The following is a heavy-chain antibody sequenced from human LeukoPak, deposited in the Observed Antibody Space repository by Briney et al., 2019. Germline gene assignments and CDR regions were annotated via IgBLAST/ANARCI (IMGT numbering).Heavy chain of an antibody. V-gene: IGHV3-21*01. CDR3: ASGGGTTLYI. Sequence: GRSLRLSCAASGFTFSSYSMHWVRQAPGKGLEWVSSISSSSSYIYYADSVKGRFTISRDNAKNSLYLQMNSLRAEDTAVYYCASGGGTTLYIWGQGTMVTVSS. J-gene: IGHJ3*02. CDR1: GFTFSSYS. D-gene: IGHD1-1*01. CDR2: ISSSSSYI.